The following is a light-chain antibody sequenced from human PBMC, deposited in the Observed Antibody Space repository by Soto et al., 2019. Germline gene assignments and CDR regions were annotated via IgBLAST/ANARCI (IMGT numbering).Light chain of an antibody. CDR2: GAS. CDR1: QSVSSTY. V-gene: IGKV3-20*01. J-gene: IGKJ5*01. CDR3: QQYGSPIT. Sequence: ERVITQSPVNLSLSPGDRATLSCRASQSVSSTYLGWYQQKPGQAPRLLIYGASSRATGIPDRFSGSGSGTDFTLTISRLEPEDFAVYYCQQYGSPITFGQGTRLEIK.